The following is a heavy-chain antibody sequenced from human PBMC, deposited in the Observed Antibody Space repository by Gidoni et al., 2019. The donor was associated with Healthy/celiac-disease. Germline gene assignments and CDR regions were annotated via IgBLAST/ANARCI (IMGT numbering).Heavy chain of an antibody. CDR2: IYTSGST. Sequence: QVQLQESGPGLVKPSQTLSLTCTVSGGSISSGSYYWSWIRQPAGKGLEWIGRIYTSGSTNYNPSLKSRVTLSVDTSKNQFSLKLSSVTAADTAVYYCGRGGVPAAMPDYWGQGTLVTVSS. CDR1: GGSISSGSYY. D-gene: IGHD2-2*01. V-gene: IGHV4-61*02. J-gene: IGHJ4*02. CDR3: GRGGVPAAMPDY.